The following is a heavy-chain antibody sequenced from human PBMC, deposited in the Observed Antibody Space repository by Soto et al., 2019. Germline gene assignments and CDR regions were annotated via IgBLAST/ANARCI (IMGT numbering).Heavy chain of an antibody. CDR1: GYTFTSYG. D-gene: IGHD3-10*01. CDR3: ARDQGGPYYYGSGSYVELGY. J-gene: IGHJ4*02. CDR2: ISAYNGNT. V-gene: IGHV1-18*01. Sequence: ASVKVSCKASGYTFTSYGISWVRQAPGQGLEWMGWISAYNGNTNYAQKLQGRVTMTTDTSTSTAYMELRSLRSDDTAVYYCARDQGGPYYYGSGSYVELGYWGQGTLVTVSS.